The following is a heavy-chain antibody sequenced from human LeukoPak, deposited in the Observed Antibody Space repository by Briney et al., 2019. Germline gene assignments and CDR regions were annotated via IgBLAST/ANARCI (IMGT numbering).Heavy chain of an antibody. V-gene: IGHV3-21*01. D-gene: IGHD3-10*01. CDR1: GFTFSSYS. Sequence: TGGSLRLSCAASGFTFSSYSMNWVRQAPGKGLEWVSSISSSSSYIYYADSMKGRFTISRDNAKNSLYLQMNSLRAEDTAVYYCVRIWFADWYFDLWGRGTLVTVSS. CDR3: VRIWFADWYFDL. J-gene: IGHJ2*01. CDR2: ISSSSSYI.